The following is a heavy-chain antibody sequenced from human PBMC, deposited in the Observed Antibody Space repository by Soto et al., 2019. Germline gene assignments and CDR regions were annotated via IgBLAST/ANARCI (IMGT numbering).Heavy chain of an antibody. D-gene: IGHD1-20*01. CDR2: IYYSGST. Sequence: QVQLQESGPGLVKPSQTLSLTCTVSGGSISSGDDFWTWIRQPPGKGLEWIGYIYYSGSTYYNPSLKSRLTMSVDTSKNQFSLKLSSVTAADTAVYYCARDHAKWKDYYCYGGDAGGVGTTVTVSS. CDR1: GGSISSGDDF. V-gene: IGHV4-30-4*01. J-gene: IGHJ6*02. CDR3: ARDHAKWKDYYCYGGDA.